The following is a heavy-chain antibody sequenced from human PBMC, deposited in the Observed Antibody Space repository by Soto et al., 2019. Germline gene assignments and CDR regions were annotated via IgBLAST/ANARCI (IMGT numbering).Heavy chain of an antibody. Sequence: GGSLRLSCAASGFTFSSYEMNWVRQAPGKGLEWVSYISSSGSTIYYADSVKGRFTISGDNAKNSLYLQMNSLRAEDTAVYYCAKDGGLIFGVVIDNWFDPWGQGTLVTVSS. CDR1: GFTFSSYE. CDR3: AKDGGLIFGVVIDNWFDP. D-gene: IGHD3-3*01. V-gene: IGHV3-48*03. J-gene: IGHJ5*02. CDR2: ISSSGSTI.